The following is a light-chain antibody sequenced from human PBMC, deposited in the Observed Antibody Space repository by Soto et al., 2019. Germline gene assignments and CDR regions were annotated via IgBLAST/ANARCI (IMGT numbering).Light chain of an antibody. V-gene: IGKV3-20*01. J-gene: IGKJ4*01. CDR2: GAS. CDR3: QQYGSSTAP. Sequence: EIVLTQSPGTLSLSPGERATLSCRASQSVSSSYLAWYQQKPGQAPRLLIYGASSRATGIPDRFSGSGSGTDFTLTISRLEPEDFAVYYCQQYGSSTAPFGGGTKVDIK. CDR1: QSVSSSY.